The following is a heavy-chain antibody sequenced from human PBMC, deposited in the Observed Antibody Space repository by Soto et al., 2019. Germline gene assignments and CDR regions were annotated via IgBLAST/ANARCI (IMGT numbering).Heavy chain of an antibody. Sequence: SVKVSCKASGGTFSSYAISWVRQAPGQGLEWMGGIIPIFGTANYAQKFQGRVTITADESTSTAYMELSSLRSEDTAVYYCVSRGSGRNYYYYGMDVWGQGTTVTVSS. D-gene: IGHD3-10*01. CDR3: VSRGSGRNYYYYGMDV. CDR2: IIPIFGTA. J-gene: IGHJ6*02. V-gene: IGHV1-69*13. CDR1: GGTFSSYA.